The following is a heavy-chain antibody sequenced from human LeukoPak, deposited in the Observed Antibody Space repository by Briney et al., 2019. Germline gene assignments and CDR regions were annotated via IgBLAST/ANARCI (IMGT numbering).Heavy chain of an antibody. J-gene: IGHJ4*02. D-gene: IGHD3-10*01. CDR3: ARELSEGFGELSYYFDY. Sequence: PGGSLRLSCAASGFTVSSNHMSWVRQAPGKWLEWVSVIYSGGNTYYADSVKGRFTISRDNSKNTLYLQMNSLRAEDTAVYYCARELSEGFGELSYYFDYWGQGTLVTVSS. CDR1: GFTVSSNH. CDR2: IYSGGNT. V-gene: IGHV3-53*01.